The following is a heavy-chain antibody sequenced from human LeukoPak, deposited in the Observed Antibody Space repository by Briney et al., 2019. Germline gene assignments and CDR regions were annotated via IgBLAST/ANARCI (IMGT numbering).Heavy chain of an antibody. J-gene: IGHJ4*02. CDR2: ISASGASL. V-gene: IGHV3-23*01. CDR1: GFGFGTSA. D-gene: IGHD5-12*01. Sequence: RTGGSLRLSCAASGFGFGTSAMSWVRQAPGKGLEWVSHISASGASLYYADSVKGRFTISRDNSKKTLYLQMNSLRAEDTALYYCAKDLASTAPRAFDYWGQGTLVTASS. CDR3: AKDLASTAPRAFDY.